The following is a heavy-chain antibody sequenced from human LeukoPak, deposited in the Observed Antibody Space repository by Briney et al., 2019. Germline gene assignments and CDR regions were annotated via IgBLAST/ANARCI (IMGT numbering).Heavy chain of an antibody. V-gene: IGHV1-69*05. Sequence: ASVKVSCKASGGTFSSYAISWVRQAPGQGLEWMGGIIPFFGKANYAQKFQGRGTITTDEYTRTAYMELSSLRSEDTAVYYCARAGRGSYLRGSLNYWGQGTLVTVSS. D-gene: IGHD1-26*01. CDR2: IIPFFGKA. CDR1: GGTFSSYA. CDR3: ARAGRGSYLRGSLNY. J-gene: IGHJ4*02.